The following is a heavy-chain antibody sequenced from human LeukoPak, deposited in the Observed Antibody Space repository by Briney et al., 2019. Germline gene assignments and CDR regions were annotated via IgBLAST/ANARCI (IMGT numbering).Heavy chain of an antibody. D-gene: IGHD5-24*01. J-gene: IGHJ4*02. CDR3: TRVGYIDEGIDY. Sequence: GGSLRLSCVASGFPFSSCWMTWVRQAPGKGLEWVANIKQDGSKKSYVDSVKGRFTISRDNAKNSLYLQMNSLRAEDTAVYYCTRVGYIDEGIDYWGQGTLVTVSS. CDR2: IKQDGSKK. CDR1: GFPFSSCW. V-gene: IGHV3-7*04.